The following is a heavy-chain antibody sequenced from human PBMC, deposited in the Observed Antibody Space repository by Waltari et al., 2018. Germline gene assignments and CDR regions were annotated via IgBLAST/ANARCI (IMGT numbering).Heavy chain of an antibody. CDR1: GFPFSSFW. CDR3: TRDSPSWI. J-gene: IGHJ3*02. V-gene: IGHV3-74*01. CDR2: INSDGSDT. Sequence: EGQLVESGGGLVQPGGSLKLSCAASGFPFSSFWMHWVRHVPGQGLVWVSRINSDGSDTSYADSVRGRFTVSRDNAKNMAYLQMNSLRAEDTAIYYCTRDSPSWIWGQGTMVSVSS.